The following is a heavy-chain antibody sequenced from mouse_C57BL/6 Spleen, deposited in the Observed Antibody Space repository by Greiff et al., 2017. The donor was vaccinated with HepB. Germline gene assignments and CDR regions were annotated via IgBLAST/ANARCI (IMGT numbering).Heavy chain of an antibody. V-gene: IGHV1-52*01. CDR1: GYTFTSYW. Sequence: QVQLQQPGAELVRPGSSVKLSCKASGYTFTSYWMHWVKQRPIQGLEWIGNIDPSDSETHYNQKFKDKATLTVDKSSSTAYMQLSSLTSEDSAVYYCARAYGSSYGAGYWGQGTTLTVSS. CDR3: ARAYGSSYGAGY. CDR2: IDPSDSET. J-gene: IGHJ2*01. D-gene: IGHD1-1*01.